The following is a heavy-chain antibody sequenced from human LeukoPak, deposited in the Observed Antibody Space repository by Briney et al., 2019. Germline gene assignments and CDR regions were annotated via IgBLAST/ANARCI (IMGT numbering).Heavy chain of an antibody. Sequence: PGGSLRLSCAASRFTFSSYSMNWVRQAPGKGLEWVSSISSSSSYIYYADSVKGRFTISRDNAKDSLYLQMNSLRAEDTAVYYCARDREGATLNDAFDIWGQGTMVTVSS. CDR2: ISSSSSYI. V-gene: IGHV3-21*01. CDR3: ARDREGATLNDAFDI. CDR1: RFTFSSYS. J-gene: IGHJ3*02. D-gene: IGHD1-26*01.